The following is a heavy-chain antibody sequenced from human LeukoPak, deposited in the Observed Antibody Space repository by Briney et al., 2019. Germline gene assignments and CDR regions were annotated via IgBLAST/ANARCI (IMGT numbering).Heavy chain of an antibody. V-gene: IGHV4-59*11. Sequence: SETLSLTCAVSDDSFSSHYWTWIRQPPGKGLEWIGYISYIGSTNYNPSLKSRVTISIDTSKNQCSLKLSSVTAADTAVYYCARDLVTVTKGFDIWGQGTRVSVSS. CDR3: ARDLVTVTKGFDI. CDR2: ISYIGST. D-gene: IGHD4-17*01. CDR1: DDSFSSHY. J-gene: IGHJ3*02.